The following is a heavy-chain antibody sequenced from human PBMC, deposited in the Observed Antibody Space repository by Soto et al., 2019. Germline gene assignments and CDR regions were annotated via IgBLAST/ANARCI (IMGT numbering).Heavy chain of an antibody. Sequence: TSETLSLTCAVYGGSFSGYYWSWIRQPPGKGLEWIGEINHSGSTNYNPSLKSRVTISVDTSKNQFSLKLSSVTAADTAVYYCARQGSGWYWDDAFDIWGQGTMVTVSS. CDR1: GGSFSGYY. J-gene: IGHJ3*02. CDR2: INHSGST. CDR3: ARQGSGWYWDDAFDI. D-gene: IGHD6-19*01. V-gene: IGHV4-34*01.